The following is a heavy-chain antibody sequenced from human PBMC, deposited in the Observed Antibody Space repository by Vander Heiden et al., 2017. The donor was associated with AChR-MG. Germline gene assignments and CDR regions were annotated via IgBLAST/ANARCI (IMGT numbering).Heavy chain of an antibody. J-gene: IGHJ5*02. CDR3: ARGPWIQLWLGWFDP. Sequence: VQLVQSGAQVKTPGASVRVYCKASGYTFTSYEIKWVRQAARQGLEWMGWMNPNSSNTGYAQKFQGRVTMTRNTSICTAYMELSSLRSEDTAVYYCARGPWIQLWLGWFDPWGQGTLVTVSS. CDR1: GYTFTSYE. D-gene: IGHD5-18*01. CDR2: MNPNSSNT. V-gene: IGHV1-8*01.